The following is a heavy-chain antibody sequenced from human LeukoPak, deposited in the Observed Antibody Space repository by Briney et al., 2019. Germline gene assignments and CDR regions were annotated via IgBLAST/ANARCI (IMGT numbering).Heavy chain of an antibody. CDR3: ARDYGYSSSFDY. V-gene: IGHV3-66*01. Sequence: GGSLRLSCAASGFTVSSNYMSWVRPAQGKGLEWVSDIYSGGRTYYAESVKDRFTNSRDNAKNSLYLQMSSLRGEDTALYYCARDYGYSSSFDYWGQGTLVTVSS. CDR2: IYSGGRT. J-gene: IGHJ4*02. D-gene: IGHD6-13*01. CDR1: GFTVSSNY.